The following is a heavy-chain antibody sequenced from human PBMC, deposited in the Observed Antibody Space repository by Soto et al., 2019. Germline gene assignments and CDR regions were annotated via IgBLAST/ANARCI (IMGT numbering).Heavy chain of an antibody. J-gene: IGHJ4*02. Sequence: QVQLVESGGGVVQPGRSLRLSCAASGFTFSSYGMHWVRQAPGKGLEWVAVIWYDGSNKYYADSVKGRFTISRDNSKNTLYLQRNSLRAEDTAVYYCARDLGGGSGVSSWGQGTLVTVSS. CDR2: IWYDGSNK. V-gene: IGHV3-33*01. D-gene: IGHD2-15*01. CDR3: ARDLGGGSGVSS. CDR1: GFTFSSYG.